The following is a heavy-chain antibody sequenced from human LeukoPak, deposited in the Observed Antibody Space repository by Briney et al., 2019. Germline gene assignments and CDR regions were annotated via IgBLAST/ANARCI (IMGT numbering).Heavy chain of an antibody. D-gene: IGHD1-14*01. CDR1: GYTFTGHY. J-gene: IGHJ4*02. V-gene: IGHV1-2*02. CDR2: INAKTGGR. Sequence: GASVKVSCKASGYTFTGHYMHWARQAHGKGXEGRGWINAKTGGRHSAQNFQGRVTMTRDPSINSVYMKLSRLRPDDTAVYYCAREGWDRTDTAAFDHWGQGTPVTVSS. CDR3: AREGWDRTDTAAFDH.